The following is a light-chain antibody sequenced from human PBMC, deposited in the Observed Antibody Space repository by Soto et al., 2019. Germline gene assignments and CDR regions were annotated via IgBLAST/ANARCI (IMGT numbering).Light chain of an antibody. Sequence: EVVMTQSPAALSVSPGERATLSCRASQRISSNLAWYLQKPGQAPRLLIYGASTRDTGIPARFSGSGYGTEFALTISSLQSEDFAIYYCQQYNNLPLTFGGGTMVDVK. CDR3: QQYNNLPLT. J-gene: IGKJ4*01. V-gene: IGKV3-15*01. CDR2: GAS. CDR1: QRISSN.